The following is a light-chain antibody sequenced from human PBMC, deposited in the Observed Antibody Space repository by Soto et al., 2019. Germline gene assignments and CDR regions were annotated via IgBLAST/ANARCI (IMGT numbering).Light chain of an antibody. CDR2: GAS. J-gene: IGKJ1*01. CDR1: QSVSSN. CDR3: QQYNNWPPWT. Sequence: EIVMTQSPATLSVSPGERATLSCRASQSVSSNLAWYQQKPGQAPRLLIYGASTSATGIPARFSGSGSGTAFTLTISSLQSEDVAVYYCQQYNNWPPWTFGQGTKVEIK. V-gene: IGKV3-15*01.